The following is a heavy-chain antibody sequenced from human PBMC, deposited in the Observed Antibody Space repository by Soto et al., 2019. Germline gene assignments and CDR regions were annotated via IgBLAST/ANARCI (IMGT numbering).Heavy chain of an antibody. CDR2: INHSGST. Sequence: SETLSLTCAVYGGSFSGYYWSWIRQPPGKGLEWIGEINHSGSTNYNPSLKSRVTISVDTSKNQFSLKLSSVAAADTAVYYCARGHTRFLEWLTTGNWFDPWGQGTLVTVSS. V-gene: IGHV4-34*01. D-gene: IGHD3-3*01. J-gene: IGHJ5*02. CDR3: ARGHTRFLEWLTTGNWFDP. CDR1: GGSFSGYY.